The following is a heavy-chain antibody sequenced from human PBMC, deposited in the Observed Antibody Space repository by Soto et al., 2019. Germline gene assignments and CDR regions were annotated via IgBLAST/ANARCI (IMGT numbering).Heavy chain of an antibody. CDR1: VFTFSSYD. D-gene: IGHD2-2*01. Sequence: GWSLRLSSASSVFTFSSYDMNWVRQAPGKGLECVSYMSSSGSTIYYADSVKGRFTVSRDNAKSSLYLQMNSLRAEDTAVYYCAAIVVVPAAPMDAWGQGTTVTVSS. CDR3: AAIVVVPAAPMDA. J-gene: IGHJ6*02. CDR2: MSSSGSTI. V-gene: IGHV3-48*03.